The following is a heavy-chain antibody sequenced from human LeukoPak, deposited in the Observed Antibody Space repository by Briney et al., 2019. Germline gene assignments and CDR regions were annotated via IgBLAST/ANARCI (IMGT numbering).Heavy chain of an antibody. V-gene: IGHV3-23*01. CDR3: SKRVLPTGFGD. J-gene: IGHJ4*01. CDR1: GFTFSGYA. Sequence: GGSLRLSCAASGFTFSGYAINRGPHAPGKGPERVSAICGSGGITYYADSVKSRFTISRDNSKNTQYLHMNSPRAEDTGIYYCSKRVLPTGFGDWGQGTLV. CDR2: ICGSGGIT. D-gene: IGHD3-10*01.